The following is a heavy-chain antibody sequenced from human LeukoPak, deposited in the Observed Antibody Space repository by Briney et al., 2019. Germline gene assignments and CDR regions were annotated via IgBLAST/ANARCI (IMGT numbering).Heavy chain of an antibody. CDR3: ARDGRAGSLFAY. CDR2: INHSGST. J-gene: IGHJ4*02. CDR1: GGSFSGYY. Sequence: PSETLSLTCAVYGGSFSGYYWSWIRQPPGKGLEWIGEINHSGSTNYNPSLKSRVTTSVDTSKNQFSLKLSSVTAADTAIYYCARDGRAGSLFAYWGQGTLVTVSS. V-gene: IGHV4-34*01. D-gene: IGHD6-19*01.